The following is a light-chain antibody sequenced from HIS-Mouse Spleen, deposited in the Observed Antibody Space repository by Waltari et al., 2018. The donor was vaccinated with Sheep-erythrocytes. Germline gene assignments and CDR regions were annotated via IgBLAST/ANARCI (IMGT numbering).Light chain of an antibody. J-gene: IGLJ1*01. Sequence: QSALTQPRSVSGSPGQSVTISCTGTSSDVGGYNYVSWYQQPPGKAPRLMIYDVSKRTAGVPGRFSGSKSGNTASLTISGLQAEDEADYYCCSYAGSYNHVFATGTKVTVL. CDR2: DVS. V-gene: IGLV2-11*01. CDR1: SSDVGGYNY. CDR3: CSYAGSYNHV.